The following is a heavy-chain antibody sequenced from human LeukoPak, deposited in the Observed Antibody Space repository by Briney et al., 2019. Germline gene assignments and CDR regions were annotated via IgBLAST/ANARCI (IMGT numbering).Heavy chain of an antibody. CDR3: AKERSLEIAVAGTIFDY. D-gene: IGHD6-19*01. V-gene: IGHV3-30*02. J-gene: IGHJ4*02. Sequence: PGGSLRLSCAASGFTFSSYGMHWVRQAPGKGLEWVAFIRYDGSNKYYADSVKGRFTISRDNSKNTLYLQMNSLRAEDTAVYYCAKERSLEIAVAGTIFDYWGQGTLVTVSS. CDR2: IRYDGSNK. CDR1: GFTFSSYG.